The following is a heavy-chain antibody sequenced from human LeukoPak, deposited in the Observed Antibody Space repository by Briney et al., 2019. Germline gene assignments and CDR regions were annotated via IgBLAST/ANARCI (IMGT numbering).Heavy chain of an antibody. V-gene: IGHV4-34*01. CDR1: GGSFSGYY. D-gene: IGHD3-10*01. CDR3: ARGRDMVRGVIITNYYYYYMDV. J-gene: IGHJ6*03. Sequence: PSETLSLTCAVYGGSFSGYYWSWIRQPPGKGLEWIGEINHSGSTNYNPSLKSRVTISVDTSKNQFSLKLSSVTAADTAVYYCARGRDMVRGVIITNYYYYYMDVWGKGTTVTVSS. CDR2: INHSGST.